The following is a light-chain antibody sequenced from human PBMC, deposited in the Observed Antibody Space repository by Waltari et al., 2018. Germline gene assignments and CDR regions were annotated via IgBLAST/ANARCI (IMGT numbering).Light chain of an antibody. CDR1: SSDAGGYNY. CDR3: SSYTSSSTRV. J-gene: IGLJ1*01. Sequence: QSALTQPASVSGSPGRSTTISCTGTSSDAGGYNYVSWYQQHPGQAPNLMIYDVSKLPSGVSNRFSGSKSGNTASLTISGLQAEDEADYYCSSYTSSSTRVFGTGTKVTVL. CDR2: DVS. V-gene: IGLV2-14*01.